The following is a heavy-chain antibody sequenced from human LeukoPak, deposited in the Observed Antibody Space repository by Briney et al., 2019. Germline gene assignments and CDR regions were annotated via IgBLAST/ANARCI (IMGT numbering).Heavy chain of an antibody. J-gene: IGHJ4*02. Sequence: GGSLRLSCAASGFTFSSYAMSWVRQAPGKGLEWVSAISGSGGSTYYADSVKGRFTISRDNSKNTLYLQMNSLRAEDTAVYYCAKDNGIYDFWGGYYPIFDYWGQGTLVTVSS. CDR2: ISGSGGST. V-gene: IGHV3-23*01. CDR1: GFTFSSYA. D-gene: IGHD3-3*01. CDR3: AKDNGIYDFWGGYYPIFDY.